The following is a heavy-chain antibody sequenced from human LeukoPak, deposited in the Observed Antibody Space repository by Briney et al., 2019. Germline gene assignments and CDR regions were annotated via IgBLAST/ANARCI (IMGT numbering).Heavy chain of an antibody. CDR1: RGSISSSSYY. Sequence: PETLSLTRTEPRGSISSSSYYCGWIRHPPGNGLEWIGSIYYSGSTYYNPSLKSRVTISVDTSKNQFSLKLSSVTAADTAVYYCARGRRPGNYYYYMDVWGKGTTVSVSS. CDR2: IYYSGST. V-gene: IGHV4-39*07. CDR3: ARGRRPGNYYYYMDV. D-gene: IGHD6-13*01. J-gene: IGHJ6*03.